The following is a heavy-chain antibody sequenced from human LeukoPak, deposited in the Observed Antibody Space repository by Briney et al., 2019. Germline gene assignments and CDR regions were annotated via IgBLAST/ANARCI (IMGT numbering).Heavy chain of an antibody. V-gene: IGHV1-2*06. CDR3: ALLWGAVPDLDNY. J-gene: IGHJ4*02. CDR2: INPNSGGT. D-gene: IGHD3-16*01. CDR1: GYTFTGHY. Sequence: ASVKVSCKASGYTFTGHYMHWVRQAPGQGLEWMGRINPNSGGTNYAQKFQGRVTMTRDTSISTAYMELSRLRSDDTAVYYCALLWGAVPDLDNYWGQGTLVTVSS.